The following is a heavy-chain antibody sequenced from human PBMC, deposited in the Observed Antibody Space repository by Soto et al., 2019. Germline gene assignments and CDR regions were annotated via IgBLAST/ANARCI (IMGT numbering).Heavy chain of an antibody. CDR3: TTDQKPLKLTYYYDIRAPPSSFQH. CDR2: IKSKTDGGTT. J-gene: IGHJ1*01. CDR1: GFTFSNAW. D-gene: IGHD3-22*01. Sequence: GGSLRLSCAASGFTFSNAWMNWVRQAPGKELEWVGRIKSKTDGGTTDYAAPVKGRFTISRDDSKNTLYLQMNSLKTEDTAVYYCTTDQKPLKLTYYYDIRAPPSSFQHWCKSPLVTVST. V-gene: IGHV3-15*07.